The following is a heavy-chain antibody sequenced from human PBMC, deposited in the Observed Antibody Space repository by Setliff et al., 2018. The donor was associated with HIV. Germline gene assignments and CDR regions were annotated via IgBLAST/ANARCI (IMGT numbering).Heavy chain of an antibody. D-gene: IGHD1-26*01. CDR1: GISINGYY. J-gene: IGHJ4*02. Sequence: SETLSLTCSVSGISINGYYWSWIRQSPRTRLEWIGYVSSIGNTNYNPSLKSRVTISVDTSRNQFSLQLNSVTAADTAVYFCARTRAPYFFDFWGQGAQVTVSS. V-gene: IGHV4-4*08. CDR3: ARTRAPYFFDF. CDR2: VSSIGNT.